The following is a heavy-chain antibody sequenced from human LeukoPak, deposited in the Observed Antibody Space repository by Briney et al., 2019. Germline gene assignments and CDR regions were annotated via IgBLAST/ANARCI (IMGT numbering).Heavy chain of an antibody. D-gene: IGHD3-22*01. J-gene: IGHJ3*02. CDR1: GYTLTELS. V-gene: IGHV1-24*01. CDR2: FDPEDGET. Sequence: ASVKVSCKVSGYTLTELSMHWVRQAPGKGLEWMGGFDPEDGETIYAQKFQGRVTMTEDTSTDTAYMELSSLRSEDTAVYYCATAQLIYDSSGYAFDIWGQGTMVTVSS. CDR3: ATAQLIYDSSGYAFDI.